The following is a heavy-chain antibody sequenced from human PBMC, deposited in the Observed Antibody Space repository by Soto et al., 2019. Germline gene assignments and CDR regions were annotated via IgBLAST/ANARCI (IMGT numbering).Heavy chain of an antibody. V-gene: IGHV1-18*01. CDR2: ISAYNGNT. CDR3: AREVYPTHAYDYFWGSYRRDPYFDY. Sequence: ASVKVSCKASGYTFTSYGISWVRQAPGQGLEWMGWISAYNGNTNYAQKLQGRVTMTTDTSTSTAYMELRSLRSDDTAVYYCAREVYPTHAYDYFWGSYRRDPYFDYWGQGTLVTVSS. J-gene: IGHJ4*02. CDR1: GYTFTSYG. D-gene: IGHD3-16*02.